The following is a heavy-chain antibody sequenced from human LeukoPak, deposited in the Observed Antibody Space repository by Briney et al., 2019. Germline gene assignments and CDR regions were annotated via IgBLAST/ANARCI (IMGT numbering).Heavy chain of an antibody. CDR2: IYTSGGT. J-gene: IGHJ4*02. CDR1: GGSISSGSYS. D-gene: IGHD2-15*01. CDR3: ARGVVGCSGGSCYASLFDY. Sequence: SETLSLTCTVSGGSISSGSYSWNWIRQPAGKGLEWIGRIYTSGGTNYNPSLKSRLTIPVDTSKNQFSLKLSSVTAADTAVYYCARGVVGCSGGSCYASLFDYWGQGTLVTVSS. V-gene: IGHV4-61*02.